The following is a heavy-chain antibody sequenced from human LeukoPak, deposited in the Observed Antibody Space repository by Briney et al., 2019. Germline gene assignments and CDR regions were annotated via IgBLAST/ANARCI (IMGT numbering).Heavy chain of an antibody. V-gene: IGHV1-69*04. Sequence: SVKVSCKASGGTFSSYAISWVRQAPGQGLEWMGRIIPILGIANYAQKFQGRVTMTRDTSTSTVYMELSSLRSEDTAVYYCARESYGEEDNWGQGTLVTVSS. J-gene: IGHJ4*02. CDR3: ARESYGEEDN. D-gene: IGHD4-17*01. CDR2: IIPILGIA. CDR1: GGTFSSYA.